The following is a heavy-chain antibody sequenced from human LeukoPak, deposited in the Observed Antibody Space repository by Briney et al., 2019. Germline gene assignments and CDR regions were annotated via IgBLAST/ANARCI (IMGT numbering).Heavy chain of an antibody. D-gene: IGHD6-13*01. CDR3: ARHIVAAGTGLLGAIDY. Sequence: GESLKICCKGSGYSFTSYWISWVRQVPGKGLEWMGRIDPSDSYTNYSPSFQGHVTISADKSITTAYLQWSSLKASDTAMYYCARHIVAAGTGLLGAIDYWGQGTLVTVSS. CDR1: GYSFTSYW. J-gene: IGHJ4*02. CDR2: IDPSDSYT. V-gene: IGHV5-10-1*01.